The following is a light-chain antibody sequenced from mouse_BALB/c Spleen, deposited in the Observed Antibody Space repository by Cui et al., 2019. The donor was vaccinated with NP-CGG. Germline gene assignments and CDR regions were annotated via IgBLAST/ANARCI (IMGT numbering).Light chain of an antibody. CDR2: GTN. J-gene: IGLJ1*01. CDR3: ALWYSNHWV. Sequence: QFVLSQVPAPTTSPGETVTLTCRSSTGAVTTSNYANWVQEKPDHLFTGLIGGTNNRAPGVPARFSGSLIGDKAALTITGAQTEDEAIYFCALWYSNHWVFGGGTKLTVL. V-gene: IGLV1*01. CDR1: TGAVTTSNY.